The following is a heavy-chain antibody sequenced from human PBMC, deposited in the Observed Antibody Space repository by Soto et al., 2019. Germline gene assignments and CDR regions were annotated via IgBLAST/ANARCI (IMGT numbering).Heavy chain of an antibody. CDR1: GYTFTSYD. CDR2: MNPNSGNT. D-gene: IGHD2-15*01. J-gene: IGHJ4*02. V-gene: IGHV1-8*01. Sequence: ASVKVSCKASGYTFTSYDINWVRQATGQGLEWMGWMNPNSGNTDYAQKFQGRVTITRDTSASTAYMELSSLRSEDTAVYYCARDLGGWPDYWGQGTLVTVSS. CDR3: ARDLGGWPDY.